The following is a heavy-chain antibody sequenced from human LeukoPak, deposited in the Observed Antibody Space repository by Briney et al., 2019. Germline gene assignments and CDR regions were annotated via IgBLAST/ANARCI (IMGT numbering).Heavy chain of an antibody. D-gene: IGHD3-9*01. V-gene: IGHV4-31*03. CDR2: IYDSGST. CDR1: GGSISSGGYY. Sequence: SETLSLTCTVSGGSISSGGYYWSWIRQHPGKGLEWIGYIYDSGSTYYNPSLKSRVTISVDTSKNQFSLKLSSVTAADTAVYYCARARYFDWLFTPFFDYWGQGTLVTVSS. CDR3: ARARYFDWLFTPFFDY. J-gene: IGHJ4*02.